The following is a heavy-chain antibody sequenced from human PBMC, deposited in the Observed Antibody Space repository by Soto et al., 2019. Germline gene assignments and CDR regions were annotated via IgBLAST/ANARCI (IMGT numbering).Heavy chain of an antibody. CDR2: IYYSGST. CDR3: ARHRKAVAGTTLYYFDY. Sequence: SSETLSLTCTVSGGSISSSSYYWGWIRQPPGKGLEWIGSIYYSGSTYYNPSLKSRVTISVDTSKNQFSLKLSSVTAADTAVYYCARHRKAVAGTTLYYFDYWGQGTLVTVSS. CDR1: GGSISSSSYY. D-gene: IGHD6-19*01. V-gene: IGHV4-39*01. J-gene: IGHJ4*02.